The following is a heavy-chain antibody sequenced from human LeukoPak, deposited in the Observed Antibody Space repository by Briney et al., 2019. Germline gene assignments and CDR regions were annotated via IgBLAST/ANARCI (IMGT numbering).Heavy chain of an antibody. D-gene: IGHD3-3*01. Sequence: SETLSLTCTVSDGSISSYYWSWIRQPPGKGLEWIGYIYYSGSTNYNPSLKSRVTISVDTSKNQFSLKLSSVTAADTAVYYCARDRGNYDFWSGFDAGYMDVWGKGTTVTVSS. J-gene: IGHJ6*03. CDR2: IYYSGST. V-gene: IGHV4-59*01. CDR1: DGSISSYY. CDR3: ARDRGNYDFWSGFDAGYMDV.